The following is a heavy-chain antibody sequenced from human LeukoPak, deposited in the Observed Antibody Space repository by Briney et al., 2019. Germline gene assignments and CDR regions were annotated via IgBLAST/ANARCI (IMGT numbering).Heavy chain of an antibody. D-gene: IGHD3-10*01. J-gene: IGHJ4*02. CDR3: ARNWEL. CDR2: INADIGGT. V-gene: IGHV1-2*02. Sequence: RASVKVSCKASGDIFSTYYIQWVRQAPGGRLEWVGWINADIGGTHSAPKFQGRVSMTTDTSISTAYLELSRLTSDDTAMYYCARNWELWGQGTLVTVSS. CDR1: GDIFSTYY.